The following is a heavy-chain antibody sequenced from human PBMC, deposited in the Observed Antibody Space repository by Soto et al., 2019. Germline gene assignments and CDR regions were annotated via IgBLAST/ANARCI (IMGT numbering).Heavy chain of an antibody. V-gene: IGHV6-1*01. Sequence: PSQTLSLTCAISGDSVSSNSPTWNWIRQSPSRGLEWLGRTYYRSKWYNDYAVSVKSRIIINPDTSRNQFSLQLNSMTPEDTAVYYCARGFMGATMDWGQGTLVTASS. CDR2: TYYRSKWYN. J-gene: IGHJ4*02. D-gene: IGHD1-26*01. CDR1: GDSVSSNSPT. CDR3: ARGFMGATMD.